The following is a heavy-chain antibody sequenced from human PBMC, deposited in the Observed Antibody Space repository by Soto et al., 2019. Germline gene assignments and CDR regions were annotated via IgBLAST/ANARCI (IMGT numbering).Heavy chain of an antibody. D-gene: IGHD2-15*01. Sequence: ASVKVSCKASGYTFTGYYMHWVRQAPGQGLEWMGWINPNSGGTNYAQKFQGWVTTTRDTSISTAYMELSRLRSDDTAVYYCASCSGASSDAFDIRAQGTMVTVSS. J-gene: IGHJ3*02. V-gene: IGHV1-2*04. CDR2: INPNSGGT. CDR3: ASCSGASSDAFDI. CDR1: GYTFTGYY.